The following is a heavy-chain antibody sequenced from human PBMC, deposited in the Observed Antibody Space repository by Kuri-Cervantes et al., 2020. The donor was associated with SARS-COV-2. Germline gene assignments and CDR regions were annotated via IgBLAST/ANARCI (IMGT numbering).Heavy chain of an antibody. CDR2: IYYSGST. Sequence: GSLRLSCTVSGGSISSYYWSWIRQPPGKGLEWIGYIYYSGSTYYNPSLKSRVTISVDTSKNQFSLKLSSVTAADTAVYYCARVRAKVGGNVDYWGQGTLVTVSS. J-gene: IGHJ4*02. CDR3: ARVRAKVGGNVDY. V-gene: IGHV4-59*12. CDR1: GGSISSYY. D-gene: IGHD4-23*01.